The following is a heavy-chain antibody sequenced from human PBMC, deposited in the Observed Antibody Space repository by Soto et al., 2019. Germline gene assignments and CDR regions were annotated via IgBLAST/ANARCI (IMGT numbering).Heavy chain of an antibody. CDR1: GFTFSTYG. V-gene: IGHV3-30*03. Sequence: QVQLVESGGGVVQPGRSLRLSCAASGFTFSTYGIHWVRQAPGKGLEWVAFISYDGQNKKYVDSVKGRFTVSRDDAENAVFLQMNSLRAEDTALNVCGRESESSGHYPDYYGVDFWGLGTTATVS. CDR3: GRESESSGHYPDYYGVDF. D-gene: IGHD6-19*01. J-gene: IGHJ6*02. CDR2: ISYDGQNK.